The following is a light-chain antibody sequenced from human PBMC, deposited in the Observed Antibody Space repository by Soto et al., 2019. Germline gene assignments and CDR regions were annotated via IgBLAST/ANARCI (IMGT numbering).Light chain of an antibody. Sequence: EIVLTQSPGTLSLSPGERATLSCRASQSVSTNLAWYQQNPGQAPRLLISGASTRATGIPARFSGSGSGTDFSLTISSLQPEDFATYYCQQSYSTRGFGGGTKVDIK. J-gene: IGKJ4*01. CDR1: QSVSTN. CDR2: GAS. V-gene: IGKV3-15*01. CDR3: QQSYSTRG.